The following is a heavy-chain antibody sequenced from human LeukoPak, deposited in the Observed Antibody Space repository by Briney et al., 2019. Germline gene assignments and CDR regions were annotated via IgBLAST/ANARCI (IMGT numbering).Heavy chain of an antibody. J-gene: IGHJ6*03. V-gene: IGHV4-39*07. CDR3: ARVMGSSGPYYYYYYMDV. CDR2: IYYSGST. D-gene: IGHD3-22*01. CDR1: GGSISSSSYY. Sequence: SETLSLTCTVSGGSISSSSYYWGWIRQPPGKGLEWIGSIYYSGSTPYNPSLKSRVTISVDTSKNQFSLKLSSVTAADTAVYYCARVMGSSGPYYYYYYMDVWGKGTTVTISS.